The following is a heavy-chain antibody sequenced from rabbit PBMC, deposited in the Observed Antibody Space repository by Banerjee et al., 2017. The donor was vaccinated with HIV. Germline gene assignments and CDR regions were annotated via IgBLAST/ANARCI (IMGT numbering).Heavy chain of an antibody. D-gene: IGHD1-1*01. CDR1: GFSFSSGYD. CDR3: ARASSIVWYLNL. J-gene: IGHJ4*01. Sequence: QQLEESGGGLVKPGASLTLTCKASGFSFSSGYDMCWVRQAPGKGLEWIACIYADSSGSTWYANWAKGRFTISKTSSTTVTLQMTSLTAAHTATYFCARASSIVWYLNLWGPGTLVTVS. CDR2: IYADSSGST. V-gene: IGHV1S40*01.